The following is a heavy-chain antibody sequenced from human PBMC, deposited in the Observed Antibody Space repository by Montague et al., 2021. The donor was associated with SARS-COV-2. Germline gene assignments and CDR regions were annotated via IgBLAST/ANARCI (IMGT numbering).Heavy chain of an antibody. CDR2: IYYTGST. CDR3: ARVHIVVVTAMRYFDL. J-gene: IGHJ2*01. CDR1: GSSVSSSSYY. D-gene: IGHD2-21*02. Sequence: SETLSLTCTISGSSVSSSSYYWNWIRQPPGKGLEWIGYIYYTGSTNYNPSLKSRVTMAVDTSRNQFSLKVSSVTAADTAVYYCARVHIVVVTAMRYFDLWGRGTLVTVSS. V-gene: IGHV4-61*01.